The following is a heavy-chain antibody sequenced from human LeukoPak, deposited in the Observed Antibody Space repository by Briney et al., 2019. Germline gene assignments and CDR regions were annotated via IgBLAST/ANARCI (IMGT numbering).Heavy chain of an antibody. CDR2: ISGSGGST. CDR1: GFTFSSYA. J-gene: IGHJ4*02. D-gene: IGHD3-22*01. CDR3: AKDTRGEYYYGSSGYYYGGSDY. Sequence: GGSLRLSCAASGFTFSSYAMSWVRQAPGKGLEWVSAISGSGGSTYYADSVKGRFTISRDNSKNTLYLQMNSLRAEDTAVYYCAKDTRGEYYYGSSGYYYGGSDYWGQGTLVTVSS. V-gene: IGHV3-23*01.